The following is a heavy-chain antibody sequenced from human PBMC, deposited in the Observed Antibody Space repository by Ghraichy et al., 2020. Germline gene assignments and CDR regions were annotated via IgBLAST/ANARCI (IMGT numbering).Heavy chain of an antibody. D-gene: IGHD3-3*01. V-gene: IGHV3-23*01. Sequence: GGSLRLSCAASGFTFSSYAMSWVRQAPGKGLEWVSAISGSGGSTYYADSVKGRFTISRDNSKNTLYLQMNSLRAEDTAVYYCAKEVPINYDFWSGYPDYWGQGTLVTVSS. CDR2: ISGSGGST. J-gene: IGHJ4*02. CDR1: GFTFSSYA. CDR3: AKEVPINYDFWSGYPDY.